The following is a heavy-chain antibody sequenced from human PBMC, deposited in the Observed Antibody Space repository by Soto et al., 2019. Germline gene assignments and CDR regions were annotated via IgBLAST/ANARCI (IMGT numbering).Heavy chain of an antibody. CDR3: ARVVNHFWSGYEYYYYGMDV. CDR2: IIPIFGTA. V-gene: IGHV1-69*06. CDR1: GGTFSSYA. Sequence: QVQLVQSGAEVKKPGSSVKVSCKASGGTFSSYAISWLRQAPGQGLEWMGGIIPIFGTANYAQKFQGRVTITADKSTSTAYMELSSLRSEDTSVYYCARVVNHFWSGYEYYYYGMDVWGQGTTVTVSS. D-gene: IGHD3-3*02. J-gene: IGHJ6*02.